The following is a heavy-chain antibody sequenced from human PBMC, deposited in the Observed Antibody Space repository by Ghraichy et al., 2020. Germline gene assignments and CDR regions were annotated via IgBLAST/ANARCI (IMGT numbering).Heavy chain of an antibody. Sequence: ASVKVSCKASGYTFPDFGIMWVRQAPGQGLEWMGWISGHNGNSKSAQRLQGRVTMTNDTSTSTAYMELKTLRSDDTAVDYCTRVYCGSSTCYAGLDYWGQGTLVTVSS. CDR1: GYTFPDFG. CDR3: TRVYCGSSTCYAGLDY. D-gene: IGHD2-2*01. J-gene: IGHJ4*02. V-gene: IGHV1-18*01. CDR2: ISGHNGNS.